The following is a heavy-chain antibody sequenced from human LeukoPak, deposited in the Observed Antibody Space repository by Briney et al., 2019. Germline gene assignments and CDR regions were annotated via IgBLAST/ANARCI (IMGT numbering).Heavy chain of an antibody. V-gene: IGHV4-4*07. J-gene: IGHJ4*02. CDR2: IYNSGST. Sequence: PSETLSLTCTVSGGSISSYYWSWIRQPAGKGLEWIGHIYNSGSTNYNPSLKGRVTMSVATSKNQFSLHLISVTAADTAVYYCARSAFLVTAPGLYYFDYWGQGTLVAVSS. CDR3: ARSAFLVTAPGLYYFDY. CDR1: GGSISSYY. D-gene: IGHD6-13*01.